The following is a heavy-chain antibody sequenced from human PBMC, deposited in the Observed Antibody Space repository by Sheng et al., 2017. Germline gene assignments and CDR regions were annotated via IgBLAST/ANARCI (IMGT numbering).Heavy chain of an antibody. Sequence: EVRLVESGGGLVQPGGSLRLSCAAAGFTFRSYWMTWVRQAPGKGLEWVANIKQDESEKYYVDSVKGRFTISRDNAKNSLYLQMNSLRADDTAVYYCARAWPQVGTAVPPLDHWGQGTLVTVSS. D-gene: IGHD6-13*01. J-gene: IGHJ4*02. CDR3: ARAWPQVGTAVPPLDH. CDR2: IKQDESEK. CDR1: GFTFRSYW. V-gene: IGHV3-7*03.